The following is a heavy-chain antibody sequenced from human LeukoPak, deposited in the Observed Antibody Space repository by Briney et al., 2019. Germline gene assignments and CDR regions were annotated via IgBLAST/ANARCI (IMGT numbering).Heavy chain of an antibody. CDR3: ARVSYYDSSADY. V-gene: IGHV4-30-4*08. J-gene: IGHJ4*02. CDR1: GGSISSSSYY. D-gene: IGHD3-22*01. Sequence: PSETLSLTCTVSGGSISSSSYYWGWIRQPPGKGLEWIGYIYYSGSTCYNPSLKSRVTISVDTSKNQFSLKLSSVTAADTAVYYCARVSYYDSSADYWGQGTLVTVSS. CDR2: IYYSGST.